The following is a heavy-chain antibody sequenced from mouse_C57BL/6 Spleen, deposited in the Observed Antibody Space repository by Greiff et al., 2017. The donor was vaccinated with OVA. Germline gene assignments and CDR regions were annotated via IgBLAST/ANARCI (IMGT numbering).Heavy chain of an antibody. J-gene: IGHJ4*01. CDR1: GFTFSDYY. D-gene: IGHD1-1*01. CDR3: ARDRDYYGSSYAMDY. CDR2: INYDGSST. Sequence: EVKVVESEGGLVQPGSSMKLSCTASGFTFSDYYMAWVRQVPEKGLEWVANINYDGSSTYYLDSLKSRFIISRANAKNILYLQMSSLKYEDTATYYCARDRDYYGSSYAMDYWGQGTSVTVSS. V-gene: IGHV5-16*01.